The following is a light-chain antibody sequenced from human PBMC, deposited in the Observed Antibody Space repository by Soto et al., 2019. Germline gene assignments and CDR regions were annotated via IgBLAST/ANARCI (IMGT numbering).Light chain of an antibody. V-gene: IGKV3-15*01. CDR2: GAF. CDR3: QQYNNWPRT. J-gene: IGKJ1*01. CDR1: QTVSRN. Sequence: EIVMTQSPATLSVSPGDRATLSCRASQTVSRNLAWYQQKPGQAPRLLIYGAFTRATGIPARFSGSGSGTEFTLTISSLQSEDFAVYYCQQYNNWPRTFGQGTKVEMK.